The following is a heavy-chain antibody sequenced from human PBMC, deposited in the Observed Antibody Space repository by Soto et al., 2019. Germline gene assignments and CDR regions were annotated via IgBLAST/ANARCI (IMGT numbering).Heavy chain of an antibody. Sequence: LRLSCAASGFTFSSYWMHWVRQAPGKGLVWVSRINSDGSSTSYADSVKGRFTISRDNAKNTLYLQMNSLRAEDTAVYYCARARPSKGGETYYDILTGYYDGPGEFDYWGQGTLVTVSS. D-gene: IGHD3-9*01. CDR3: ARARPSKGGETYYDILTGYYDGPGEFDY. CDR2: INSDGSST. CDR1: GFTFSSYW. J-gene: IGHJ4*02. V-gene: IGHV3-74*01.